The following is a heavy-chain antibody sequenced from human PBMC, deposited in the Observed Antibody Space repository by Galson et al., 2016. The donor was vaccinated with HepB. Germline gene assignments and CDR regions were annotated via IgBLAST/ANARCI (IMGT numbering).Heavy chain of an antibody. CDR1: GGSITSSNW. CDR2: IYPSGST. J-gene: IGHJ4*02. CDR3: ANADFDY. Sequence: LSLTCAVSGGSITSSNWWSWVRQPPTKGLEWIGEIYPSGSTNYNPSLESRVTMSVDKSKNLFSLNLTSVTAADTAVYYCANADFDYWGQGTLVTVSS. D-gene: IGHD2-8*01. V-gene: IGHV4-4*02.